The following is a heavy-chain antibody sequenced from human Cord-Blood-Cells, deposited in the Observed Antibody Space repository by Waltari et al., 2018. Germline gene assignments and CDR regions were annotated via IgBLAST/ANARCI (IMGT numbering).Heavy chain of an antibody. J-gene: IGHJ3*02. CDR1: GFTFSSHA. CDR2: ISGSGGST. CDR3: AATYCGGDCYSGYAFDI. V-gene: IGHV3-23*01. D-gene: IGHD2-21*02. Sequence: EVQLLESGGGLVQPGGSLRLSCAASGFTFSSHAMSWVRPPPGKGLEWVSAISGSGGSTYYADSVKGRFTISRDNSKNTLYLQMNSLRAEDTAVYYCAATYCGGDCYSGYAFDIWGQGTMVTVSS.